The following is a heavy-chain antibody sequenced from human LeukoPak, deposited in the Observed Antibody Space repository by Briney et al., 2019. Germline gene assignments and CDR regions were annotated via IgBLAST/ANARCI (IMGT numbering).Heavy chain of an antibody. Sequence: SETLSLTCAVYGGSFSGYYWSWIRQPPGKGLVWIGEINHSGSTNYNPSLKSRVTISVDTSKNQFSLKLSSVTAADTAVYYCARSGSYYSFDYWGQGTLVTVSS. V-gene: IGHV4-34*01. D-gene: IGHD1-26*01. CDR2: INHSGST. J-gene: IGHJ4*02. CDR3: ARSGSYYSFDY. CDR1: GGSFSGYY.